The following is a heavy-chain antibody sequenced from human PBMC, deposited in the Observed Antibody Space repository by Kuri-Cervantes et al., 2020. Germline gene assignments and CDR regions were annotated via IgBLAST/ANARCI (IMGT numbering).Heavy chain of an antibody. V-gene: IGHV1-18*01. J-gene: IGHJ4*02. Sequence: ASVKVSCKASGYTFTSYGISWVRQAPGQGLEWMGWISAYNGDTNYAQKLQGRVTITTDESTTTAHMELSSLRSEDSAVYYCARGEGLEDGYNLYYWGQGTLVTVSS. CDR2: ISAYNGDT. D-gene: IGHD5-24*01. CDR1: GYTFTSYG. CDR3: ARGEGLEDGYNLYY.